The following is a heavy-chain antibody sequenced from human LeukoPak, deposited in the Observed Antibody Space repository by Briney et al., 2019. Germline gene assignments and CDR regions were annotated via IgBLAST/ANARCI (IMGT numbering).Heavy chain of an antibody. CDR3: GRHANGDSSAAFDL. V-gene: IGHV4-4*02. CDR1: GDSISDKYW. D-gene: IGHD2-8*01. J-gene: IGHJ3*01. CDR2: VYRSGGT. Sequence: PSETLSLTCAVSGDSISDKYWWRWVRQFPDKGLEWIGEVYRSGGTSYNPSLKSRVTVSIDYSKNQFSLNLRSVTAADTAVYYRGRHANGDSSAAFDLWGQGTMVFVSS.